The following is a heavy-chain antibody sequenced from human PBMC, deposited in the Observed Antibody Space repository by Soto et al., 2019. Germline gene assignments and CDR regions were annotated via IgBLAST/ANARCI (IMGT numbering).Heavy chain of an antibody. D-gene: IGHD5-12*01. CDR2: ISAYNGNT. V-gene: IGHV1-18*01. J-gene: IGHJ6*02. CDR1: GYTYTSYG. Sequence: ASVKVSCKASGYTYTSYGISWVQHDPGQGLEWMGWISAYNGNTNYAQKLQGRVTMTTDTSTSTAYMELRSLRSDDTAVYYCARQYSGYDSGYYYYGMDVWGQGTTVTVSS. CDR3: ARQYSGYDSGYYYYGMDV.